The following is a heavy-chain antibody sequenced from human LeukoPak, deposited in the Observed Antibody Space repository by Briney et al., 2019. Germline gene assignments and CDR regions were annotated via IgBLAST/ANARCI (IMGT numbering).Heavy chain of an antibody. CDR1: GGSFSDYY. J-gene: IGHJ4*02. D-gene: IGHD2-21*02. CDR3: ARTTTAYCGGDCYSPNFDY. Sequence: PSETLSLTCAVYGGSFSDYYWSWIRQAPGKGLEWIGEINHSGSTNYNPSLKSRVTISVDTSKNQFSLKLSSVTAADTAVYYCARTTTAYCGGDCYSPNFDYWGQGTLVTVSS. V-gene: IGHV4-34*01. CDR2: INHSGST.